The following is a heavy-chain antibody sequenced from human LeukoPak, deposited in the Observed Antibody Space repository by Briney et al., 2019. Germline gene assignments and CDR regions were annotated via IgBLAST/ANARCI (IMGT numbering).Heavy chain of an antibody. J-gene: IGHJ4*02. CDR3: ARGARGYYYGSGXXYLDDYFDY. CDR2: ISSSSSYI. CDR1: GFTFSSYS. V-gene: IGHV3-21*01. D-gene: IGHD3-10*01. Sequence: GGSLRLSCAASGFTFSSYSMNWVRQAPGKGLEWVSSISSSSSYIYYADSVKGRFTIFRDNAKNSLYLQMNSLRAEDTAVYYCARGARGYYYGSGXXYLDDYFDYWGQGTLVAVSS.